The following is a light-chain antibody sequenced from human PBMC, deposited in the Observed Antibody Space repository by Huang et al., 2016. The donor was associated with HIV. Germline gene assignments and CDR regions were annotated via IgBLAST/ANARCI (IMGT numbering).Light chain of an antibody. Sequence: DIQMTQSPSSLSASVGDRVTISCRASQIISTYLIWYQQKPGKAPKLLIYDASSVQRGVPSRFGGSGSGTDFTLTISSLQPEDFATYYCQQSHSTPYTFGQGPKLEIK. CDR2: DAS. V-gene: IGKV1-39*01. J-gene: IGKJ2*01. CDR1: QIISTY. CDR3: QQSHSTPYT.